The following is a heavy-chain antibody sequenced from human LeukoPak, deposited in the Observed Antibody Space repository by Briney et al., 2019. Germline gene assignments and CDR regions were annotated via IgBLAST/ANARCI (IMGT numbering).Heavy chain of an antibody. V-gene: IGHV3-7*01. J-gene: IGHJ4*02. Sequence: GGSLRLSCAASGFTFSNSWMSWVRQAPGKGLEWLAFIKLDGRGKYYVDSVKGRFTISRDNAKSSLHLEMSTLRAEDTAVYYCARNAPLGYWGRGTLVTVSS. CDR1: GFTFSNSW. CDR2: IKLDGRGK. CDR3: ARNAPLGY.